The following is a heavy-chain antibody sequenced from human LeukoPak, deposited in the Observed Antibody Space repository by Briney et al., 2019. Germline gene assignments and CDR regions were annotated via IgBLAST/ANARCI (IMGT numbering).Heavy chain of an antibody. CDR3: ARDERYCSSTSCSSLGYFQH. D-gene: IGHD2-2*01. Sequence: ASVNVSCKASGYTFTSYGISWVRQAPGQGLEWMGWISAYNGNTNYAQKLQGRVTMTTDTSTSTAYMELRSLRSDDTAVYYCARDERYCSSTSCSSLGYFQHWGQGTLVTVSS. J-gene: IGHJ1*01. CDR2: ISAYNGNT. V-gene: IGHV1-18*01. CDR1: GYTFTSYG.